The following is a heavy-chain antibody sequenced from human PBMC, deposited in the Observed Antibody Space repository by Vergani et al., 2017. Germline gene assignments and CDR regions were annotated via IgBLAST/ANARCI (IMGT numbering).Heavy chain of an antibody. Sequence: QVQLQESGPGLVKPSQTLSLTCTVSGGSISSGGYYWSWIRQHPGKGLEWIEYIYYSGSTYYNPSLKSRVTRSVDTSKNQFSLKLRSVTAADTAVYYCARRAAAGSFLIFDYWGQGTLVTVSS. J-gene: IGHJ4*02. CDR1: GGSISSGGYY. CDR2: IYYSGST. D-gene: IGHD6-13*01. V-gene: IGHV4-31*03. CDR3: ARRAAAGSFLIFDY.